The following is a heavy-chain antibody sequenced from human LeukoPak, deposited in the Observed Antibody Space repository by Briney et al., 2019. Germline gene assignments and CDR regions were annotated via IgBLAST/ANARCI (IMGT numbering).Heavy chain of an antibody. CDR1: GFTFSNAW. J-gene: IGHJ6*02. CDR3: TTEGYYYYGMDV. Sequence: GGSLILSCAASGFTFSNAWMSWVRQAPGKGLEWVGRIKSKTDGGTTDYAAPVKGRFTISRDDSKNMLYLQMNSLKTEDTAVYYCTTEGYYYYGMDVWGQGTTVTVSS. V-gene: IGHV3-15*01. CDR2: IKSKTDGGTT.